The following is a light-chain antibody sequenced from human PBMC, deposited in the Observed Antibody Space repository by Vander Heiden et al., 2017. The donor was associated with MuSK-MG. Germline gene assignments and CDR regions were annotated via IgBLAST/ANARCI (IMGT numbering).Light chain of an antibody. CDR1: SSDVGGYNY. V-gene: IGLV2-14*01. CDR3: SSYTSSSTRG. CDR2: DVS. J-gene: IGLJ1*01. Sequence: QSALTQPASVSGSPGQSITISCTGTSSDVGGYNYVSWYQQHPGKAPKLMIYDVSNRPSGVSNRFSGSKSGNTASLTISGLQAEDEADDYCSSYTSSSTRGFGTGTKVT.